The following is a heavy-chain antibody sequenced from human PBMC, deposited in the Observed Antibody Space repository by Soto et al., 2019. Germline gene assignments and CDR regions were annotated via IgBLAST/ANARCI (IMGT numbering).Heavy chain of an antibody. Sequence: QVQLVESGGGVVQPGRSLRLSCAASGFTFSSYVMHWVRQAPGPGLEWVAVISDDGSNKYYADSVKGRFTISRVNSKNTLYLHMNSLSAKDTAVYYCAKAFYSSRSIFDYWCHGTLVTVSS. CDR3: AKAFYSSRSIFDY. J-gene: IGHJ4*01. CDR2: ISDDGSNK. D-gene: IGHD6-13*01. CDR1: GFTFSSYV. V-gene: IGHV3-30*18.